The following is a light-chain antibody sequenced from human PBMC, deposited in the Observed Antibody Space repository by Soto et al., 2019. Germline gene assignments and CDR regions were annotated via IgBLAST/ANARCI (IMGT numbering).Light chain of an antibody. CDR2: GAS. CDR3: QQYGSSPRLT. CDR1: QSVGYH. Sequence: EIVLTQSPGTLSLSPGERATLSCRASQSVGYHLAWYQQKPGQASRLLLYGASSRATGIPDRFSGSGSGTDFTLTISRLEPEDFAVYYCQQYGSSPRLTFGGGTKVDIK. J-gene: IGKJ4*01. V-gene: IGKV3-20*01.